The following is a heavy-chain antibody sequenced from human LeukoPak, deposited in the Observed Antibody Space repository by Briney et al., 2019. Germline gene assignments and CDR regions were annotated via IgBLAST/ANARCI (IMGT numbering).Heavy chain of an antibody. J-gene: IGHJ6*03. CDR2: IYYSGNT. V-gene: IGHV4-59*01. Sequence: PSETLSLTCTVPGGSISNYYWGWIRQPPGKGLEWIGYIYYSGNTNCNPSLNSRGTISIDTSRNQFSLKLSSVAAADTAVYYCPRRRNYYGSGSYQNYMDVWGKGTTVTVSS. CDR1: GGSISNYY. D-gene: IGHD3-10*01. CDR3: PRRRNYYGSGSYQNYMDV.